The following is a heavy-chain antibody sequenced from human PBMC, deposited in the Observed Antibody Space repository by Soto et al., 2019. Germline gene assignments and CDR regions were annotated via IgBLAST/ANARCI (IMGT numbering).Heavy chain of an antibody. CDR1: GFSLSTSGVG. CDR2: IYWDDDK. CDR3: AHSKIQLWPEQPIARTRWFDP. J-gene: IGHJ5*02. D-gene: IGHD5-18*01. Sequence: QITLKESGPTLVKPTQTLTLTCTFSGFSLSTSGVGVGWIRQPPGKALEWLALIYWDDDKRYSPSLKSRLTITKDTSKNQVVLTMTNMDPVDTATYYCAHSKIQLWPEQPIARTRWFDPWGQGTLVTVSS. V-gene: IGHV2-5*02.